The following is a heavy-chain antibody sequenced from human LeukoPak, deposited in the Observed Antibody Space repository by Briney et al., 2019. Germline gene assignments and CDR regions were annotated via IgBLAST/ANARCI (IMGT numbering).Heavy chain of an antibody. CDR2: ISGSSDST. D-gene: IGHD1-14*01. CDR1: GFTFSRYA. V-gene: IGHV3-23*01. Sequence: PGGSLRLSCVASGFTFSRYAMSWVRQAPGKGLEWVSGISGSSDSTYYADSVKGRFTISRDNSKNTLYLEMNRLRAEDTAVYNCAKGSTAAGTPFDSWGQATLVTVSS. J-gene: IGHJ4*02. CDR3: AKGSTAAGTPFDS.